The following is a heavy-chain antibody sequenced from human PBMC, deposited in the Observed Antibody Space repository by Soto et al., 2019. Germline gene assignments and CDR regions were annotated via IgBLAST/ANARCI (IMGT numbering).Heavy chain of an antibody. CDR1: GFTLSSYG. J-gene: IGHJ6*03. V-gene: IGHV3-23*01. CDR3: AKCDYDILTGSRKNHYYYYYMDV. D-gene: IGHD3-9*01. Sequence: GGSLRLSCAATGFTLSSYGMSWVRQAPGKGLEWVSAISGSGGSTYYADSVKGRFTISRDNSKNTPYLQMNSLRAEDTAVYYCAKCDYDILTGSRKNHYYYYYMDVWGKGTTVTVSS. CDR2: ISGSGGST.